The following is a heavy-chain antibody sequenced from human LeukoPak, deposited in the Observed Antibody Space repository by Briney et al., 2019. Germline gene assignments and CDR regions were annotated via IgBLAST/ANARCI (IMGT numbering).Heavy chain of an antibody. V-gene: IGHV1-2*02. CDR3: AREGYCSGSNCYSLLE. D-gene: IGHD2-15*01. J-gene: IGHJ4*02. Sequence: ASVKVSCKASGYTFNYYYLYWVRQAPGQGLECLGWSNPNSGGTHYAQKFQGRVTMTRDTSITTAYMELRRLTSDDTAIYYCAREGYCSGSNCYSLLEWGQGTLVTVSS. CDR2: SNPNSGGT. CDR1: GYTFNYYY.